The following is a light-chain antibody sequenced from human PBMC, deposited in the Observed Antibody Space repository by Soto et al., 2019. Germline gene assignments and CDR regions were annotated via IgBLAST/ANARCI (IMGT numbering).Light chain of an antibody. Sequence: DIQMTQSPSSLSASVGDSVTITCRASQDISSYLNWYQQKPGKAPKLLIYAASTLHSGVPSRFSGSESGTDFTLTMSSLQPEDFATYYCQQTYSTLFTFGPGTKVDFK. CDR2: AAS. CDR3: QQTYSTLFT. V-gene: IGKV1-39*01. J-gene: IGKJ3*01. CDR1: QDISSY.